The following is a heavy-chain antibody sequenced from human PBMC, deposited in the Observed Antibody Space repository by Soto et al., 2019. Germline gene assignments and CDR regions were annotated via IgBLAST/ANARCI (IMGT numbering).Heavy chain of an antibody. V-gene: IGHV3-15*07. CDR3: TTDLHTSSDPSMDV. J-gene: IGHJ6*02. D-gene: IGHD6-19*01. CDR2: IRPKTEGGTA. CDR1: SVSNDW. Sequence: SVSNDWMNWVRQAPGKGLEWVGHIRPKTEGGTADYAAPVKGRFTISRDDSKNTVYLQMNSLKTEDTAVYYCTTDLHTSSDPSMDVWGQGTTVTVSS.